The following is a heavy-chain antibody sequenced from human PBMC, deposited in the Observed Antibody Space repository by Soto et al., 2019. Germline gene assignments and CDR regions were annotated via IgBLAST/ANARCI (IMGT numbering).Heavy chain of an antibody. V-gene: IGHV4-31*03. D-gene: IGHD1-26*01. Sequence: QVQLQESGPGLVKPSQTLSLTCTVSGGSISSGGYYWSWIRQHPGKGLEWIGYIYYSGSTYYNPSLKSRVTLSVDTSKNQFSLKLSSVTAADTAVYYCASTEREYYYYYGMDVWGQGTTVTVSS. J-gene: IGHJ6*02. CDR1: GGSISSGGYY. CDR2: IYYSGST. CDR3: ASTEREYYYYYGMDV.